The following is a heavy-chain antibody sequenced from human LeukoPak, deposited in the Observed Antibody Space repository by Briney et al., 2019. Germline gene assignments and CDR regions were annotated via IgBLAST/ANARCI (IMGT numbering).Heavy chain of an antibody. CDR1: GYTFTSYG. CDR3: ARDGWSLGP. J-gene: IGHJ5*02. V-gene: IGHV1-18*01. CDR2: ISVYSGNT. Sequence: ASVKVSCKASGYTFTSYGISWVRQAPGQGPEWMAWISVYSGNTKYAQKFQGRVTLTADTSTSTVYMELRSLRSDDTAVYYCARDGWSLGPWGQGTLVTVSS. D-gene: IGHD2-8*01.